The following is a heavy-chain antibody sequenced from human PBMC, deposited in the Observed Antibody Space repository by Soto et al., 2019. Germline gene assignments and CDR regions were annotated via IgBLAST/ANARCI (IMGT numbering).Heavy chain of an antibody. D-gene: IGHD2-8*01. CDR1: GFSFSNHW. J-gene: IGHJ3*02. CDR2: IKEDGRQQ. CDR3: ARDGRYCTNYNSRGDAFDI. Sequence: EMQLVESGGGLVQPGGSLRLSCAASGFSFSNHWMTWVRQAPGKGLEWVANIKEDGRQQYYVDSVKGRFTISRDNAKHSLYRQRNSLRAEDTAVYYCARDGRYCTNYNSRGDAFDIWGQGTVVTVSS. V-gene: IGHV3-7*01.